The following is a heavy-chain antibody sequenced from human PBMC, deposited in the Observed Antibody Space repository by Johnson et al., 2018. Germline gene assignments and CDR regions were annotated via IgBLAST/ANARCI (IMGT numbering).Heavy chain of an antibody. CDR3: AKKILGDCGGGSCQAFDY. J-gene: IGHJ4*02. CDR2: LSGSGANP. V-gene: IGHV3-23*04. CDR1: GFTFHTCA. Sequence: VQLVESAGGLVQPGGSLRLSCAASGFTFHTCAMNGVRQAPGKGLEYVTGLSGSGANPFYADSVKGRFTISRYNSKNPAYLQMDSLRAEDTAIYYWAKKILGDCGGGSCQAFDYWGQGTLVTVSS. D-gene: IGHD2-15*01.